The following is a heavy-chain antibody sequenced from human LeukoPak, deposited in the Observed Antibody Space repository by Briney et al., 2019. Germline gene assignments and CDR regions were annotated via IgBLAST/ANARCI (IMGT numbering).Heavy chain of an antibody. D-gene: IGHD3-10*01. J-gene: IGHJ4*02. V-gene: IGHV4-4*02. CDR3: ARDGYYYGSGIMDY. CDR2: IYHSGST. CDR1: GGSIISSNW. Sequence: SETLSLTFSVSGGSIISSNWWSGVRQPPGKGLEWIGEIYHSGSTNYNPSLKSRVTISVDKSKNQFSLKLSSVTAADTALYYCARDGYYYGSGIMDYWGQGTLVTVSS.